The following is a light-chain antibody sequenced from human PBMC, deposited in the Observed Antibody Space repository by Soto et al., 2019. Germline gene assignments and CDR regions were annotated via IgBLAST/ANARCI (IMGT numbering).Light chain of an antibody. CDR3: QQYKNWPL. J-gene: IGKJ5*01. V-gene: IGKV3-15*01. Sequence: EIVMTQSPTTLSVSSGGKGNPSRRASQSVSSNLAWYQQKPGQAPRLLIYGASTRATGIPARFSGSGSGTEFTLTISSLQSEDFAVYYCQQYKNWPLFGQGTRLEIK. CDR2: GAS. CDR1: QSVSSN.